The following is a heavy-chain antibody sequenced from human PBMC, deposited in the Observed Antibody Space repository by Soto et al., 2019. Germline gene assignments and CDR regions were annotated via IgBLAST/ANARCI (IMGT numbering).Heavy chain of an antibody. J-gene: IGHJ4*02. CDR2: IYPGDSDT. CDR1: GYTFTSYW. V-gene: IGHV5-51*01. D-gene: IGHD6-19*01. CDR3: ARKDGSALYYFDY. Sequence: GESLKISCKGSGYTFTSYWIAWVRQMPGKGLEWMGIIYPGDSDTRYSPSFQGQVSISADKSISTAYLQWSSLKASDTAMYYCARKDGSALYYFDYWGQGNPVTVSS.